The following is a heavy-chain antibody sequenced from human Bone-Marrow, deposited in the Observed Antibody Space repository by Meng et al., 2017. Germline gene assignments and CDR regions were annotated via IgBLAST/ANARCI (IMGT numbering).Heavy chain of an antibody. Sequence: QVQLQQVGGGLLKPSETLSLTCAVYGWVLSGYCWSWIRQPQGKGLEWIGEINHSGSTNYNPFLKSRVTISVDTSKNQFSLKLSSVTAADTAVYYCAKARLWGDNWFNPWGQGTLVTVSS. D-gene: IGHD3-16*01. CDR3: AKARLWGDNWFNP. J-gene: IGHJ5*02. V-gene: IGHV4-34*01. CDR1: GWVLSGYC. CDR2: INHSGST.